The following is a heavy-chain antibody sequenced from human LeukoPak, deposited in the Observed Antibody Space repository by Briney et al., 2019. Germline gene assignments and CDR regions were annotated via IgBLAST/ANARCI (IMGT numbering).Heavy chain of an antibody. CDR3: AKDDCSSTSCYTLGPHFDY. D-gene: IGHD2-2*02. Sequence: PGGSLRLSCAASGFTFSSYAMSWVRQAPGKGLEWVSVISGSGGSTYYADSVKGRFTISRDNSKNTLYLQMNSLRAEDTAVYYCAKDDCSSTSCYTLGPHFDYWGQGTLVTVSS. V-gene: IGHV3-23*01. CDR1: GFTFSSYA. J-gene: IGHJ4*02. CDR2: ISGSGGST.